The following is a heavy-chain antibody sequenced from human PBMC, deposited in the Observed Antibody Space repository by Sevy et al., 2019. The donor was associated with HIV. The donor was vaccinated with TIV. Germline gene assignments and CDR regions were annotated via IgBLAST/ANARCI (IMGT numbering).Heavy chain of an antibody. CDR3: ARDSSARSDSGLSSSWVFAFDI. V-gene: IGHV3-74*01. Sequence: GGSLRLSCAASGFTFSSYWMHWVRQAPGKGLVWVSRINSVGSDTHYADSVKGRFTISRDNAENTLYLQMNSLRAEDPVLYFCARDSSARSDSGLSSSWVFAFDIWGQGTMVTVSS. CDR2: INSVGSDT. CDR1: GFTFSSYW. D-gene: IGHD6-13*01. J-gene: IGHJ3*02.